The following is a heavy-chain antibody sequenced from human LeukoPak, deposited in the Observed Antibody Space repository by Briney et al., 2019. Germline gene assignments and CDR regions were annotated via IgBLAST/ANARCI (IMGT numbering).Heavy chain of an antibody. CDR2: VSNSGDYI. J-gene: IGHJ4*02. D-gene: IGHD2-8*01. CDR1: GFIFSSYS. V-gene: IGHV3-21*06. CDR3: ARALIGYYFDN. Sequence: PGGSLRLSCAVSGFIFSSYSMNWVRQVPGKGLERVSSVSNSGDYIHYADSVKGRFTISRDNSKNSLYLQMNSLRAEDTAVYYCARALIGYYFDNWGQGTLVTVSS.